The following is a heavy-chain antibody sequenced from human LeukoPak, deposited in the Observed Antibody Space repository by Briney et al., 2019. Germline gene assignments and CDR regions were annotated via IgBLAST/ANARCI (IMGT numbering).Heavy chain of an antibody. CDR2: IYPGDSGT. CDR3: VRALGYCSSGSCYYYDY. V-gene: IGHV5-51*01. D-gene: IGHD2-15*01. J-gene: IGHJ4*02. CDR1: GYRFSSYW. Sequence: GESLKISCKGSGYRFSSYWIDWVRQMPGKGLEWMGIIYPGDSGTRYSPSFQGQVTISADKSISTAYLQWSSLKASDTAMYYCVRALGYCSSGSCYYYDYWGQGTLVTVSS.